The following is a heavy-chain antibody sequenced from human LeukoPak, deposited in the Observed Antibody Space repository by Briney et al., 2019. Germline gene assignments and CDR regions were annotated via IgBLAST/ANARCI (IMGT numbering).Heavy chain of an antibody. CDR1: GFTFSTYA. V-gene: IGHV3-30*04. D-gene: IGHD6-19*01. CDR3: VKEQSSGYYRVADY. Sequence: GGSLRLSCAASGFTFSTYAMHWVRQGPGKGLGWVAVISYDGSKKFYRDSVKGRFTISRDNSKNTLYLEMNTLRVEDTAVYHCVKEQSSGYYRVADYWGQGTLVTVSS. CDR2: ISYDGSKK. J-gene: IGHJ4*02.